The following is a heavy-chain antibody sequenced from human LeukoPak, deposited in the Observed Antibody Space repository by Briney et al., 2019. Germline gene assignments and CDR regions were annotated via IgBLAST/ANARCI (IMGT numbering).Heavy chain of an antibody. CDR3: ARDTGQYAPGTPGFTRFDP. D-gene: IGHD3-10*01. CDR1: GGSISSSSYY. V-gene: IGHV4-61*05. Sequence: NSSETLSLTCTVSGGSISSSSYYWGWIRQPPGKGLEWIGYIYYSGSTNYNPSLKSRVTISVDRSKNQFSLKLRSVTAADTAVYYCARDTGQYAPGTPGFTRFDPWGQGAQVTVSS. J-gene: IGHJ5*02. CDR2: IYYSGST.